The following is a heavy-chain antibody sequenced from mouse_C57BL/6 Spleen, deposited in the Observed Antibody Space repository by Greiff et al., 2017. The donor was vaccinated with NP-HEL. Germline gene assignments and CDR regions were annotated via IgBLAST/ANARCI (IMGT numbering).Heavy chain of an antibody. D-gene: IGHD2-1*01. CDR2: INPNNGGT. CDR1: GYTFTDYY. CDR3: ARAPYGNSRYYAMDY. Sequence: EVQLQQSGPELVKPGASVKISCKASGYTFTDYYMNWVKQSHGKSLEWIGDINPNNGGTSYNQKFKGKATLTVDKSSSTAYMELRSLTSEDSAVYYCARAPYGNSRYYAMDYWGQGTSVTVSS. J-gene: IGHJ4*01. V-gene: IGHV1-26*01.